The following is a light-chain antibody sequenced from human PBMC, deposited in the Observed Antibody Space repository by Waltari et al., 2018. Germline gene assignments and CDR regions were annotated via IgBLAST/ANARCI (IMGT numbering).Light chain of an antibody. J-gene: IGKJ2*01. CDR1: QSIGNY. CDR2: KAS. CDR3: QRHKAYPYT. V-gene: IGKV1-5*03. Sequence: DIQMTQCPSTLSASVGDRVAITCRASQSIGNYFAWYQEKPGKAPNLLIDKASVLERGVPSRFSGSGSGTDFTHTISSLQPDDFATYYCQRHKAYPYTFGQGTKLEIK.